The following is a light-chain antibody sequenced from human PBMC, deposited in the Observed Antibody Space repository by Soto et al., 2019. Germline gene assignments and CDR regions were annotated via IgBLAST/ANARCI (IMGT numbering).Light chain of an antibody. CDR2: EVT. J-gene: IGLJ1*01. V-gene: IGLV2-8*01. CDR3: SSFAGTNNV. CDR1: SSDVGRYNY. Sequence: QSALTQHPSASGSPGQSVTISCTGTSSDVGRYNYVSWYQQHPGKAPKLMIYEVTKRSKGVPARISCSKSGNTASLTVSGLQAEDEADYYCSSFAGTNNVFGTGTKLTVL.